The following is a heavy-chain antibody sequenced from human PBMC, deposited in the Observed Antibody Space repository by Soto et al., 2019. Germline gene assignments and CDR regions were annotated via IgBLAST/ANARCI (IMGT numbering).Heavy chain of an antibody. V-gene: IGHV1-3*01. J-gene: IGHJ4*02. CDR2: INAGNGNT. CDR1: GYTFTSYA. Sequence: ASVKVSCKASGYTFTSYAMHWVRQAPGQRLEWMGWINAGNGNTKYSQKFQGRVTITRDTSASTAYMELSSLRSEDTAVYYCARDASYRYCSGGSCSGHFDYWGQGTLVTVSS. CDR3: ARDASYRYCSGGSCSGHFDY. D-gene: IGHD2-15*01.